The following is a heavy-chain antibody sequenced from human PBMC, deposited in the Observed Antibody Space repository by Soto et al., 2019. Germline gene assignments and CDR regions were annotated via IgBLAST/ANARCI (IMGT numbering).Heavy chain of an antibody. CDR3: ARAGIGGTTYGMDV. CDR2: IWYDGSNK. CDR1: GFTFSNYG. Sequence: QVQLVESGGGVVQPGRSLRLSCAASGFTFSNYGMNWVRQAPGKGLEWVAVIWYDGSNKYYAGSVKGRFTISRDNSKNTLYLQMNSLRVDDTAVYYCARAGIGGTTYGMDVWGQGATVTVSS. D-gene: IGHD1-26*01. J-gene: IGHJ6*02. V-gene: IGHV3-33*01.